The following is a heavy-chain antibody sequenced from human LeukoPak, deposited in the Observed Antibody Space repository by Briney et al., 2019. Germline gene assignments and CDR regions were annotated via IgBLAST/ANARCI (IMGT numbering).Heavy chain of an antibody. D-gene: IGHD1-26*01. J-gene: IGHJ4*02. V-gene: IGHV3-33*01. CDR3: ARWGGGRTADY. CDR2: IYYDGSEQ. CDR1: GLTFGSNG. Sequence: GGSLRLSCVGSGLTFGSNGMHWVRQAPGKGLEWVAVIYYDGSEQYYADSVKGRFTISRDNSKNTLYLQMNSLRVEDTATYHCARWGGGRTADYWGQGTQVTVSS.